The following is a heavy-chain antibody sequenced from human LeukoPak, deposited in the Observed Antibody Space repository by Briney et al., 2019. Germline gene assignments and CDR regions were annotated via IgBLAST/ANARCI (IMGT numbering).Heavy chain of an antibody. CDR1: GYTFITYA. V-gene: IGHV1-46*01. J-gene: IGHJ6*03. CDR2: INPSGGST. Sequence: ASVKVSCKTSGYTFITYAMHWVRQAPGQGLEWMGIINPSGGSTSYAQKFQGRVTMTRDMSTSAVYMELSSLRSEDTAVYYCARECGIAVARSWYYYYMDVWGKGTTVTVSS. D-gene: IGHD6-19*01. CDR3: ARECGIAVARSWYYYYMDV.